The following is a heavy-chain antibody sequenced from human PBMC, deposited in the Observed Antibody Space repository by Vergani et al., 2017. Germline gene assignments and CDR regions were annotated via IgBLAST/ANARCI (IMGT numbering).Heavy chain of an antibody. CDR2: IYHSGST. CDR1: GYSISSGYY. Sequence: QVQLQESGPGLVKPSETLSLTCTVSGYSISSGYYWGWIRQPPVKGLEWIGSIYHSGSTYYNPSLKSRVTISVDTSKNQFSLKLSSVTAADTAVYYCASILGMGAFDIWGQGTMVTVSS. V-gene: IGHV4-38-2*02. D-gene: IGHD7-27*01. J-gene: IGHJ3*02. CDR3: ASILGMGAFDI.